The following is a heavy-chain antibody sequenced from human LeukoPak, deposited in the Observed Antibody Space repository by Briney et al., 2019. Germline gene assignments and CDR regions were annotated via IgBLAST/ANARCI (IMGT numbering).Heavy chain of an antibody. CDR3: AREGGDYSSSAGYYFDY. CDR2: INHSGST. D-gene: IGHD6-13*01. V-gene: IGHV4-34*01. CDR1: GGSFSGYY. Sequence: SEILSLTCAVYGGSFSGYYWSWIRQPPGKGLEWIGEINHSGSTNYNPSLKSRVTISVDTSKNQFSLKLSSVTAADTAVYYCAREGGDYSSSAGYYFDYWGQGTLVTVSS. J-gene: IGHJ4*02.